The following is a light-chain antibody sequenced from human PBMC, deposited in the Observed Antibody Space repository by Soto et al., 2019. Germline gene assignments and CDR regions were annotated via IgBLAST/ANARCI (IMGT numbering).Light chain of an antibody. CDR1: QSISSY. CDR3: QQSYNTPPT. V-gene: IGKV1-39*01. J-gene: IGKJ1*01. CDR2: AAS. Sequence: DIQMTPSPSSLSASVGDRVTIPCRASQSISSYLNWYQQKPGKAPKLLIYAASSLQSGVPSRFSGSGFGTDFTLTISSLQPEDFATYYCQQSYNTPPTFGQGTKVDIK.